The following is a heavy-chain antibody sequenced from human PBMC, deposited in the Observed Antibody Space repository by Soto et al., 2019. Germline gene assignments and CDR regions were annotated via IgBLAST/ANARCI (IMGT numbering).Heavy chain of an antibody. J-gene: IGHJ1*01. V-gene: IGHV3-23*03. CDR2: VYGGDNT. D-gene: IGHD2-15*01. Sequence: GGSLRLSCAASGFTFSSYAMSWVRQAPGKGLEWVSLVYGGDNTYYADSVKGRFTVSRDNSKNTMYLQMNSLRDEDTAIYYCATDNRGRKKAEYFQQWGQGTLVTVSS. CDR3: ATDNRGRKKAEYFQQ. CDR1: GFTFSSYA.